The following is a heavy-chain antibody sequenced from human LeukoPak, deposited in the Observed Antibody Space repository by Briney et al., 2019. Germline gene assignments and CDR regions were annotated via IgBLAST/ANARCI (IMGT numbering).Heavy chain of an antibody. V-gene: IGHV4-61*02. J-gene: IGHJ4*02. D-gene: IGHD5-24*01. Sequence: SETLSLTCTVSGGSISSGSYYWSWIRQPAGKGLEWIGRIYTSGSTNYNPSLKSRVTISVDTSKNQFSLKLSSVTAADTAVYYCARGRLSRDGYNFDYWGQGTLVTVSS. CDR3: ARGRLSRDGYNFDY. CDR1: GGSISSGSYY. CDR2: IYTSGST.